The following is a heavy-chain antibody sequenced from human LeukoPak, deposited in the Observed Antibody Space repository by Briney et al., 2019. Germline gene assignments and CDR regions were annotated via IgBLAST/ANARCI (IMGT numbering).Heavy chain of an antibody. V-gene: IGHV4-61*05. CDR2: IYYSGST. CDR3: ARHSSSWYNWFDP. Sequence: ASETLSLTCTVSGGSISSSSYYWGWIRQPPGKGLEWIGYIYYSGSTNYNPPLKSRVTISVDTSKNQFSLKLSSVTAADTAVYYCARHSSSWYNWFDPWGQGTLVTVSS. CDR1: GGSISSSSYY. J-gene: IGHJ5*02. D-gene: IGHD6-13*01.